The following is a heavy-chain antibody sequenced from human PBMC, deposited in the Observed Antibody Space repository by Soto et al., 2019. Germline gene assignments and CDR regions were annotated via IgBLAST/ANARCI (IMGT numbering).Heavy chain of an antibody. CDR3: AKRGTTLTTTNFDI. J-gene: IGHJ4*02. D-gene: IGHD4-17*01. V-gene: IGHV3-23*01. CDR2: ISGIGATT. Sequence: GGSLRLPCAASGLPFSSYAMAWFRKTPGKGLDWVSVISGIGATTYYTDSVGGRFTISRANSKNTLYLQMNSLRAEDTAVYYCAKRGTTLTTTNFDIWGPGTVLTVSS. CDR1: GLPFSSYA.